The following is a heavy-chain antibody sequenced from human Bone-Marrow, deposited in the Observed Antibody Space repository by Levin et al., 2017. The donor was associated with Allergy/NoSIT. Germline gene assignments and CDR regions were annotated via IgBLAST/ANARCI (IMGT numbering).Heavy chain of an antibody. D-gene: IGHD2-15*01. J-gene: IGHJ4*02. CDR3: ARSPRYCDGARCYTGGSYFDN. V-gene: IGHV4-4*08. CDR1: GGPITNYY. CDR2: MFSSGYT. Sequence: AGGSLRLSCTVSGGPITNYYWGWIRQPPGKGLEWIGYMFSSGYTNYNPSLKSRVTISIDTSRSQFSLHLKSVTAADTALYYCARSPRYCDGARCYTGGSYFDNWGQGTLVTVSS.